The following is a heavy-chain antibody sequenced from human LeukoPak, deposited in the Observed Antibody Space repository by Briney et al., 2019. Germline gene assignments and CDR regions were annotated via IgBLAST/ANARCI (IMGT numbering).Heavy chain of an antibody. CDR3: AKGGYYYDSSGYYSYDAFDI. CDR2: ISSSGSTI. J-gene: IGHJ3*02. CDR1: GFTFSSYE. D-gene: IGHD3-22*01. V-gene: IGHV3-48*03. Sequence: GGSLRLSCAASGFTFSSYEMNWVRQAPGKGLEWVSYISSSGSTIYYADSVKGRFTISRDNAKNSLYLQMNSLRAEDMALYYCAKGGYYYDSSGYYSYDAFDIWGQGTMVTVSS.